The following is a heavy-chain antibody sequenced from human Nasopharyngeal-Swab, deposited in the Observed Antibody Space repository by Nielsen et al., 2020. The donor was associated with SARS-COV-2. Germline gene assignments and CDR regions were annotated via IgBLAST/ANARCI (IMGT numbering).Heavy chain of an antibody. CDR2: ISSNGGGA. D-gene: IGHD3-3*01. CDR1: GYTFISYY. V-gene: IGHV1-46*01. J-gene: IGHJ4*02. Sequence: AAAKVFCKASGYTFISYYIHWVRQAPGEGLEWMGVISSNGGGARYAQKFQGRVTMTSDASTSTVYMELSSLRSEDTAVYYCARGMGYHEFWSGYIDYWGQGTLVTVSS. CDR3: ARGMGYHEFWSGYIDY.